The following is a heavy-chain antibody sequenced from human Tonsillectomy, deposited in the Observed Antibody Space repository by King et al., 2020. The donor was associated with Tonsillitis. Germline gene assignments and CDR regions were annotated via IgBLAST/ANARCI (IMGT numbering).Heavy chain of an antibody. CDR3: ARDFFRYSSNWFHGEVY. J-gene: IGHJ4*02. D-gene: IGHD6-13*01. V-gene: IGHV3-48*01. CDR2: ISSSSSTI. Sequence: VQLVESGGGLVQPGGSLRLSCAASGFTFSSYSMNWVRQAPGKGLEWVSYISSSSSTIYYADSVKGRFTISRDNAKNSLYLQMSSLRAEDTAVYYCARDFFRYSSNWFHGEVYWGQGTLVTVSS. CDR1: GFTFSSYS.